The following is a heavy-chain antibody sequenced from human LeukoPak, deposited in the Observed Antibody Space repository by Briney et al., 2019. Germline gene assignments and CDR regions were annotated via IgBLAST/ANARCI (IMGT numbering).Heavy chain of an antibody. D-gene: IGHD3-22*01. V-gene: IGHV4-61*01. Sequence: ETLSLTCTVSGYSISSGYYWSWIRQPPGKGLEWIGYIYYSGSTKYNPSLKSRVTISLDTSRNQFSLKLNSVTAADTAVYYCAKSNGYGLIDIWGQGTMVTVSS. CDR3: AKSNGYGLIDI. CDR2: IYYSGST. CDR1: GYSISSGYY. J-gene: IGHJ3*02.